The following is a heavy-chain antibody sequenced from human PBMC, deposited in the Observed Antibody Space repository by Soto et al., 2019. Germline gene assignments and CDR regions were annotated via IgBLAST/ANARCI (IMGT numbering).Heavy chain of an antibody. Sequence: KPSETLSLTCAVSGGSISSGGYSWSWIRQPPGKGLEWIGEINHSGSTNYNPSLKSRVTISVDTSKNQFSLKLSSVTAADTAVYYCARGLILNWFDPWGQGTLVTVSS. V-gene: IGHV4-34*01. J-gene: IGHJ5*02. CDR2: INHSGST. CDR1: GGSISSGGYS. D-gene: IGHD3-16*01. CDR3: ARGLILNWFDP.